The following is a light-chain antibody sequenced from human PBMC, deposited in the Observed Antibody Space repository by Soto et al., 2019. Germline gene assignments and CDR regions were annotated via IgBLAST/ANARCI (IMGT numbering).Light chain of an antibody. J-gene: IGKJ5*01. CDR1: QSVSTY. CDR3: QQYNNWPPFT. Sequence: EMVLTQSPATLSLSPGERATLSCRASQSVSTYLAWYQQKPGQAPRLLIYDASARATGIPARFSGSGSGTEFTLSISSLQSEDFAVYYCQQYNNWPPFTFGQGTRLEIK. CDR2: DAS. V-gene: IGKV3D-15*01.